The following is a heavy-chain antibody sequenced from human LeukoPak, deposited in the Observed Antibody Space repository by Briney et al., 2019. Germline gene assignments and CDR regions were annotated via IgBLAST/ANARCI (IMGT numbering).Heavy chain of an antibody. V-gene: IGHV3-7*03. Sequence: GGSLRLSCAASGFTFSNYWMSWVRQAPGKGLEWVANIKQNGSEKTYVDSVKGRFTISRDNAQNSLYLQMNSLRAEDTAVYYCAKEMMATEVFDYWGQGTLVTVSS. CDR3: AKEMMATEVFDY. CDR1: GFTFSNYW. D-gene: IGHD5-24*01. J-gene: IGHJ4*02. CDR2: IKQNGSEK.